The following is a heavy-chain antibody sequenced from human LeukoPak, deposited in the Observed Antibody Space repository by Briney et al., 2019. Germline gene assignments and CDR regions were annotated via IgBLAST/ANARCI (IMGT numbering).Heavy chain of an antibody. D-gene: IGHD6-19*01. V-gene: IGHV1-18*01. CDR2: ISAYNGNT. CDR3: ARGSSGWYGYGAEYFQH. CDR1: GYTLTSYG. Sequence: ASVKVSCKASGYTLTSYGISWVRQAPGQGLEWMGWISAYNGNTNYAQKLQGRVTMTTDTSTSTAYMELRSLRSDDTAVYYCARGSSGWYGYGAEYFQHWGQGTLVTVSS. J-gene: IGHJ1*01.